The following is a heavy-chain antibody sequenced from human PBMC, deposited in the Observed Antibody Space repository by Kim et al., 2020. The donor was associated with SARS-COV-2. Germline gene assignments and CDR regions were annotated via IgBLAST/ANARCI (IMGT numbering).Heavy chain of an antibody. CDR2: ISTSGSTI. CDR1: GSTFSTYE. J-gene: IGHJ6*02. V-gene: IGHV3-48*03. D-gene: IGHD2-2*01. CDR3: ARSLYCSSTSCFYGMDV. Sequence: GGSLRLSCAASGSTFSTYEMNWVRQAPGKGLEWISYISTSGSTIYYADSVKGRFTISRDNAKSSLSLQMNSLRAEDTAVYYCARSLYCSSTSCFYGMDVWGLGTTVTVSS.